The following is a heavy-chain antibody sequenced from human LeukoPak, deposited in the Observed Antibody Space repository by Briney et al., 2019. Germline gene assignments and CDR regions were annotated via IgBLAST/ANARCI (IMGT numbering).Heavy chain of an antibody. J-gene: IGHJ4*02. D-gene: IGHD5-12*01. CDR1: GYTLTELS. CDR2: FDPEDGET. CDR3: AGYSGPRDGFDY. V-gene: IGHV1-24*01. Sequence: ASVKVSCKVSGYTLTELSMHWVRQAPGKGLEWMGGFDPEDGETIYAQKFQGRVTMTEDTSTDTAYMELSSLRSEDTAVYYCAGYSGPRDGFDYWSQGTLVTVSS.